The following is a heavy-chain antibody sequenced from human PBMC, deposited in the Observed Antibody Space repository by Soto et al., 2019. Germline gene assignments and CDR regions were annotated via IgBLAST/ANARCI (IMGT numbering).Heavy chain of an antibody. CDR2: IDYSGNT. Sequence: NPSETLSLTCTVSGDSVSSRSYYWTWVRQPPGKGLEWIGYIDYSGNTNYDPSLQSRVTMSLDTSKNQFSLKLTSVTAADTAFYYCARDIRGYSRAFDYWGQGIMVTVSS. CDR1: GDSVSSRSYY. J-gene: IGHJ4*02. V-gene: IGHV4-61*01. CDR3: ARDIRGYSRAFDY. D-gene: IGHD5-18*01.